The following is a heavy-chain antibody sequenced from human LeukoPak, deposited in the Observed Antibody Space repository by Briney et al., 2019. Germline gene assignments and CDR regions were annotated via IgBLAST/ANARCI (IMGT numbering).Heavy chain of an antibody. D-gene: IGHD2-2*01. CDR2: IYYSGST. CDR3: ARSRGRRWFDP. J-gene: IGHJ5*02. Sequence: SGTLSLTCTVSGGSISSYYWSWIRQPPGKGLEWIGYIYYSGSTNYNPSLKSRVTISVDTSKNQFSLKLSSVTAADTAVYYCARSRGRRWFDPWGQGTLVTVSS. CDR1: GGSISSYY. V-gene: IGHV4-59*01.